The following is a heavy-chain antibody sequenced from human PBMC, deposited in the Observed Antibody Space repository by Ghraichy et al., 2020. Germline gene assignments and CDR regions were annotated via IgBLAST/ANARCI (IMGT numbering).Heavy chain of an antibody. CDR3: VRGLDNYKVHI. Sequence: ESLNISCAVHGGSLSDYYWSWIRQPPGKGLEWIGKIHPSGSTSYNPSLKSRVTMSVDTSKNHFSLRLTSVTAADTAVYYCVRGLDNYKVHIWGQGTMVTVSS. D-gene: IGHD4-11*01. CDR1: GGSLSDYY. J-gene: IGHJ3*02. CDR2: IHPSGST. V-gene: IGHV4-34*01.